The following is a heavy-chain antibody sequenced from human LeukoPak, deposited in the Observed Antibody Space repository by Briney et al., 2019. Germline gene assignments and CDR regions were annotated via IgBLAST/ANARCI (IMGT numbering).Heavy chain of an antibody. CDR1: GFTFSSYG. J-gene: IGHJ6*02. Sequence: PGGSLRLSCAASGFTFSSYGMHWVRQAPGKGLEWVATISHDGSNQYYADSVKGRFTISRDNSQNTLYLQMNGLRAEDTAVYYCAKKVADTAMVGHTDVWGQGTTVTVYS. CDR2: ISHDGSNQ. D-gene: IGHD5-18*01. V-gene: IGHV3-30*18. CDR3: AKKVADTAMVGHTDV.